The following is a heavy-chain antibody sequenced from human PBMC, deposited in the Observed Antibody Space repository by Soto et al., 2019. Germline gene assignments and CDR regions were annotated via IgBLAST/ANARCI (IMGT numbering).Heavy chain of an antibody. CDR2: ISSSSSYI. V-gene: IGHV3-21*01. CDR3: ARSGDYYDSSGFVDY. J-gene: IGHJ4*02. D-gene: IGHD3-22*01. Sequence: GGSLRLSCAASGFTFSSYSMNWVRQAPGKGLEWVSSISSSSSYIYYADAVKGRFTISRDNAKNSLYLQMNSLRSEDTAVYYCARSGDYYDSSGFVDYGGQGTLVTVSS. CDR1: GFTFSSYS.